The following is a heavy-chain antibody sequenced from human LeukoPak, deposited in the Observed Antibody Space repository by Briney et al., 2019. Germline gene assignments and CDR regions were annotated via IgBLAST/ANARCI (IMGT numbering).Heavy chain of an antibody. J-gene: IGHJ4*02. Sequence: SETLSLTCTVSGGSISSYYWSWIRQPPGKGLEWIGYIYYSGSTNYNPSLKRRVTISVDTSKNQFSLKLSSVTAADTAVYYCASTSRGSGSYFFDYWGQGTLVTVSS. CDR1: GGSISSYY. V-gene: IGHV4-59*08. CDR3: ASTSRGSGSYFFDY. CDR2: IYYSGST. D-gene: IGHD3-10*01.